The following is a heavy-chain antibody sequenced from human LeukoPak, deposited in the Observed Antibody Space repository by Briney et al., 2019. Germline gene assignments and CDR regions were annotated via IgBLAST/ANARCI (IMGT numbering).Heavy chain of an antibody. V-gene: IGHV4-34*01. D-gene: IGHD6-19*01. J-gene: IGHJ2*01. CDR1: GGSFSGYY. Sequence: SETLSLTCAVYGGSFSGYYWSWIRQPPGKGLEWIGEINHSGSTNYNPSLKSRVTISVDTSKNQFSLKLSSVTAADTAVYYCAGAVPGYSSGWYVDWYFDLWGRGTLVTVSS. CDR2: INHSGST. CDR3: AGAVPGYSSGWYVDWYFDL.